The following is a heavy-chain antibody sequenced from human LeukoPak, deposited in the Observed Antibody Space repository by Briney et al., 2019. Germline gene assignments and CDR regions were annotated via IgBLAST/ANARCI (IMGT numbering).Heavy chain of an antibody. CDR1: GYTFTGYC. D-gene: IGHD3-22*01. CDR2: INPNSGGT. V-gene: IGHV1-2*02. Sequence: ASVKVSCKASGYTFTGYCMHWVRQAPGQGLEWMGWINPNSGGTNYAQKFQGRVTMTRDTSISTAYMELSRLRSDDTAVYYCARGALGGVIVPYYYMDVWGKGTTVTISS. CDR3: ARGALGGVIVPYYYMDV. J-gene: IGHJ6*03.